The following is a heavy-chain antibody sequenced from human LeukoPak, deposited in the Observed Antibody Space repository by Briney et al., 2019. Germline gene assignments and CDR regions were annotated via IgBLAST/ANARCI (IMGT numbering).Heavy chain of an antibody. CDR2: NSAYNGNT. V-gene: IGHV1-18*01. D-gene: IGHD3-22*01. CDR1: GYTFTTYN. CDR3: ARSGGLTMIVVVHDAFDI. Sequence: ASVKVSCKASGYTFTTYNINWVRQAPGQGLEWMGWNSAYNGNTNYAQKLQGRVTMTPDTSTSTAYMELRSLRSDDTAVYYCARSGGLTMIVVVHDAFDIWGQGTMVTVSS. J-gene: IGHJ3*02.